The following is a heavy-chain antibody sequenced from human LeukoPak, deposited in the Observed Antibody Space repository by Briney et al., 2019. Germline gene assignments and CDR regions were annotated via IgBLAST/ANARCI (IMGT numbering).Heavy chain of an antibody. Sequence: GRSLRLSCAASGFTFHNYAMHWVRQAPGKGLEWVSGISWNSGSIGYADSVKGRFTISRDNAKHSLYLQMNSLRAEDTALYYCAKDTGGGYDSRPFDYWGQGTLVTVSS. CDR1: GFTFHNYA. CDR3: AKDTGGGYDSRPFDY. V-gene: IGHV3-9*01. D-gene: IGHD5-12*01. CDR2: ISWNSGSI. J-gene: IGHJ4*02.